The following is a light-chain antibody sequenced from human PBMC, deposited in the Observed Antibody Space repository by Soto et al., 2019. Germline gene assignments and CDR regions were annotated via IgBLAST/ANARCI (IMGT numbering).Light chain of an antibody. CDR1: QSVSSY. J-gene: IGKJ2*01. CDR3: QQRSDWPPGYT. V-gene: IGKV3-11*01. Sequence: EIVLTQSPATLSLSPGETATLSCRASQSVSSYLAWYQQKPGQAPRLLIYDTSNRATGIPARFSGSGSGTDFNLTISSLEPEDFAIYYCQQRSDWPPGYTFGQGTKLEIK. CDR2: DTS.